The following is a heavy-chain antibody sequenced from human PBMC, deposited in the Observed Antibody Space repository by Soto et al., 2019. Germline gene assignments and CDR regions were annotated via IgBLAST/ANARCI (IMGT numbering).Heavy chain of an antibody. CDR1: GGSFRNYG. CDR3: ARARDYDLLTAREYALDV. V-gene: IGHV1-69*01. CDR2: IMPVFGTA. Sequence: QVQLVQSGAEVKKPGSSVRVSCKVSGGSFRNYGITWVRQSPGQGLEWMGGIMPVFGTAVYAQKFQGRVTISADELTTTASLERRSLSSDDTAVYFCARARDYDLLTAREYALDVWGQGPTVTV. D-gene: IGHD3-9*01. J-gene: IGHJ6*02.